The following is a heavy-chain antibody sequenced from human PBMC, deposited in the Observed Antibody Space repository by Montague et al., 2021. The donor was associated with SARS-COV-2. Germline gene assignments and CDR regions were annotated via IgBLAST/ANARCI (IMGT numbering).Heavy chain of an antibody. D-gene: IGHD5-18*01. CDR3: ARSGLPTSLAGYGKGMDV. CDR2: IYNSGTT. Sequence: SETLSLTCAVTGGSISSSGHYWGWIRQPPGKGLEWIGTIYNSGTTYYNPSLKSRVAISVDTSKNQFSLKLTSVTAADTAVYYCARSGLPTSLAGYGKGMDVWGQGTTVIASS. V-gene: IGHV4-39*07. J-gene: IGHJ6*02. CDR1: GGSISSSGHY.